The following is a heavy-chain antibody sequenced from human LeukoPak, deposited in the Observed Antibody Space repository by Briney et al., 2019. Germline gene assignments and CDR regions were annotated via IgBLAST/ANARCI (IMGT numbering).Heavy chain of an antibody. CDR3: ARDKGYYGSGRGYFDY. V-gene: IGHV4-34*01. Sequence: SETLSLTCAVYGGSFSGYYWSWIRQPPGKGLEWIGEINLSGRTNYNPSLKSRVTISVDTSENQFSLKLSSVTAADTAVYYCARDKGYYGSGRGYFDYWGQGTLVTVSS. CDR2: INLSGRT. J-gene: IGHJ4*02. CDR1: GGSFSGYY. D-gene: IGHD3-10*01.